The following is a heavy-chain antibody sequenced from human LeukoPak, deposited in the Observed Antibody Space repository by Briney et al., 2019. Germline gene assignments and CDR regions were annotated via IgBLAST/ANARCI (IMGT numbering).Heavy chain of an antibody. Sequence: GASVKVSCKASAYTFTAYYLHWVRQAPGQGLEWMGWINPNSGGTNYAQNFQGRVTMTRDTSISTAYMELRRLTSDDTAVYFCARDPMGSYFGSESPHSWFDPWGQGTLVTVSS. D-gene: IGHD3-10*01. CDR2: INPNSGGT. J-gene: IGHJ5*02. CDR1: AYTFTAYY. V-gene: IGHV1-2*02. CDR3: ARDPMGSYFGSESPHSWFDP.